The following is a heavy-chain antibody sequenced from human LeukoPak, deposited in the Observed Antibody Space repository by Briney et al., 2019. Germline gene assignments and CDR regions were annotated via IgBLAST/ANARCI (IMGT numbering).Heavy chain of an antibody. Sequence: PGGSLRLSCAASGFTFSSYSMNWVRQAPGKGLEWVSSISSSSYIYYADSVKGRFTISRDNAKNSLYLQMNSLRAEDTAVYYCARDQECSSTSCYLDYYYGMDVWGQGTTVTVSS. CDR1: GFTFSSYS. J-gene: IGHJ6*02. V-gene: IGHV3-21*01. CDR3: ARDQECSSTSCYLDYYYGMDV. D-gene: IGHD2-2*01. CDR2: ISSSSYI.